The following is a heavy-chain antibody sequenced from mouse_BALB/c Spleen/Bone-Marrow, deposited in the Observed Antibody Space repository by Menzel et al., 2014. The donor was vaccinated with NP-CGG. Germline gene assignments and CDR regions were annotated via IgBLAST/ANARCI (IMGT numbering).Heavy chain of an antibody. J-gene: IGHJ3*01. CDR3: ARFPFPY. V-gene: IGHV14-3*02. CDR1: GFNIKDTY. CDR2: IDPANGNT. Sequence: EVQGVESGAELVKPGASVKLSCTASGFNIKDTYMHWVKQRPEQGLEWIGKIDPANGNTKYDPKFQGKATITADTSSNTAYLQLSSLTSEDTAVYYCARFPFPYRGQGTLVTVSA.